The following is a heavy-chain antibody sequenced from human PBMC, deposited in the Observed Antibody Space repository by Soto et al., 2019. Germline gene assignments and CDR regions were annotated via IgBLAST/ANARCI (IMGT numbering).Heavy chain of an antibody. CDR2: MYSSGST. J-gene: IGHJ3*01. Sequence: EVLLVESGGGLVQPGGSLRLSCAASGFSVSTFYMAWVRQAPGKGLEWVAVMYSSGSTYYPDSVKGRFTISRDNSKNTLYLQMNRPRAEDTAVYYWARESSIAIDALDLWGQGAMVTVSS. V-gene: IGHV3-66*01. CDR1: GFSVSTFY. D-gene: IGHD2-2*02. CDR3: ARESSIAIDALDL.